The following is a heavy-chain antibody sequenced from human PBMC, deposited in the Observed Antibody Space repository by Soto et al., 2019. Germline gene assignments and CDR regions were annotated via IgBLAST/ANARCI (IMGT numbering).Heavy chain of an antibody. V-gene: IGHV3-23*01. CDR2: ISGSGGST. CDR1: GFTFSSYA. Sequence: EVQLLESGGGLVQPGGSLRLSCAASGFTFSSYAMSWVRQAPEKGLAWVSGISGSGGSTYYADSVKGRFTISRGNSAHTLYLQMNSLRAEDTAVYYCAKTATSPPTTVTYWGQGTLVTVSS. J-gene: IGHJ4*02. CDR3: AKTATSPPTTVTY. D-gene: IGHD4-17*01.